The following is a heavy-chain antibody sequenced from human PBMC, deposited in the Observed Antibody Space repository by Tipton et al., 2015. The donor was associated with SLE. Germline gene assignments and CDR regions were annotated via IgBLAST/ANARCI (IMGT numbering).Heavy chain of an antibody. CDR2: ITNSGGST. V-gene: IGHV3-48*03. J-gene: IGHJ2*01. Sequence: VQLVQSGGGLVQPGGSLRLSCVASGFTFSNYEFNWVRQAPGKGLEWVSYITNSGGSTRYADSVKGRFTISRDNARESLYLQLDSLRAEEDTAVYYCARGPWGSSYFDLWGRGTLVTVSS. CDR1: GFTFSNYE. CDR3: ARGPWGSSYFDL. D-gene: IGHD3-16*01.